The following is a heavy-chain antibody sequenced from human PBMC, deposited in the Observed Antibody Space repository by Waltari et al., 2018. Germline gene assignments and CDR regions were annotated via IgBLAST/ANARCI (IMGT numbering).Heavy chain of an antibody. Sequence: QEQLQESGPGLVRPSETLSLTCAVSGYSISSGYYWGWIRQPPGKGLEWIGSKYHRGGTYYNPSLKGRGAISVNTSKNPFYLYLYSLTATDTAVYYCAGLPTKEGDFHLWGQGTLVTVSS. CDR1: GYSISSGYY. CDR3: AGLPTKEGDFHL. CDR2: KYHRGGT. J-gene: IGHJ4*02. V-gene: IGHV4-38-2*01.